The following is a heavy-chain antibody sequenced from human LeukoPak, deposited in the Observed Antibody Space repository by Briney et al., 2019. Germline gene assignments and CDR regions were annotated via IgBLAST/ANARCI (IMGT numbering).Heavy chain of an antibody. D-gene: IGHD6-19*01. CDR3: AREAGRAQYFQH. CDR1: GGSISSGGYS. Sequence: SETLSLTCAVSGGSISSGGYSWSWIRQPPGKGLEWIGYIYHSGSTYYNPSLKSRVTISVDRSKNQFSLKLSSVTAADTAVYYCAREAGRAQYFQHWGQGTLVTVSS. CDR2: IYHSGST. V-gene: IGHV4-30-2*01. J-gene: IGHJ1*01.